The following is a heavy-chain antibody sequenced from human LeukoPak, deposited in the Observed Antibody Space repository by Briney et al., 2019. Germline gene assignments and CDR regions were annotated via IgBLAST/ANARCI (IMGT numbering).Heavy chain of an antibody. J-gene: IGHJ4*02. CDR3: ASGGGYDSSGYYPLPFDY. D-gene: IGHD3-22*01. Sequence: PSQTLSLTCTVSGGSISSGSYYWRWIRQPAGKGLEWIGCIYTSGSTNYNPSLKSRVTISVDTSKNQFSLKLSSVTAADTAVYYCASGGGYDSSGYYPLPFDYWGQGTLVTVSS. CDR2: IYTSGST. V-gene: IGHV4-61*02. CDR1: GGSISSGSYY.